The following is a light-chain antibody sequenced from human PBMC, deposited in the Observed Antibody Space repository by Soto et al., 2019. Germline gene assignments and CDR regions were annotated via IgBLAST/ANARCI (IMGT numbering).Light chain of an antibody. CDR2: EVS. J-gene: IGLJ3*02. CDR1: SRDVGGYNY. V-gene: IGLV2-14*01. Sequence: QSVLTQPASVSGSPGQSITISCTGTSRDVGGYNYVSWYQQHPGKAPKLMIYEVSNRPSGVSNRFSGSKSGNTASLTISGLQTEDEADYYCSSFTSINTWVFGGATKVTVL. CDR3: SSFTSINTWV.